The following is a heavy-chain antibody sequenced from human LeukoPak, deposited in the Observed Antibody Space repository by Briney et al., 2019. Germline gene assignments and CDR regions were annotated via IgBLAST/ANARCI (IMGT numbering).Heavy chain of an antibody. V-gene: IGHV3-48*03. D-gene: IGHD1-26*01. CDR2: ISTSGLTT. J-gene: IGHJ4*02. Sequence: PGGSLRLSCASSGFSFSSYKMNWVRQAPGKGLEWVSYISTSGLTTYYADSVKGRFTISRDNAKNSVHLQMNSLIAEDMAVYYCARDPLGAQLDYWGQGTLVTVSS. CDR3: ARDPLGAQLDY. CDR1: GFSFSSYK.